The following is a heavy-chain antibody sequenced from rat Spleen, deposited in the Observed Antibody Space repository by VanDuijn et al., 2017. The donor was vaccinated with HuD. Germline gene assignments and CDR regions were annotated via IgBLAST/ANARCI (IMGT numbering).Heavy chain of an antibody. CDR3: ASGILDF. CDR1: GLSLTSNS. Sequence: QIQLKESGPGLVQPSQTLSLTCSVSGLSLTSNSVSWIRQPPGKGLEWMGVIWNNGGTDYNSAMKSRLSISRDTSESQVFLKMNGLQTEDTAMYFCASGILDFWGQGVMVTVSS. V-gene: IGHV2-47*01. CDR2: IWNNGGT. J-gene: IGHJ2*01. D-gene: IGHD4-3*01.